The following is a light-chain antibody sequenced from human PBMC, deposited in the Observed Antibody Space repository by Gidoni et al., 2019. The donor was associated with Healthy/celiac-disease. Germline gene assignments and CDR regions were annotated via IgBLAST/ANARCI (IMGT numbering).Light chain of an antibody. Sequence: DIKMTQSPSSLSASVGDRVTITCRASQSISSYLNWYQQKPGKAPKLLIYAASSLQSGVPSRFSGSGSGTDFTLTISSLQPEDFATYYCQQSYSTPIVFGQGTRLEIK. CDR3: QQSYSTPIV. CDR1: QSISSY. CDR2: AAS. V-gene: IGKV1-39*01. J-gene: IGKJ5*01.